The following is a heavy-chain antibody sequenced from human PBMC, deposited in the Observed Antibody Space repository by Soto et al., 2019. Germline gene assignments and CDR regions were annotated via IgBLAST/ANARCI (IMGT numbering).Heavy chain of an antibody. CDR2: IYYSGST. CDR3: ARTLPTNRYCSSTSCPSDY. Sequence: QVQLQESGPGLVKPSQTLSLTCTVSGGSISSGDYYWSWIRQPPGKGLEWIGYIYYSGSTYYNPSLKSQVTISVDTSKNQFSLKLSSVTAADTAVYYCARTLPTNRYCSSTSCPSDYWGQGTLVTVSS. D-gene: IGHD2-2*01. CDR1: GGSISSGDYY. J-gene: IGHJ4*02. V-gene: IGHV4-30-4*01.